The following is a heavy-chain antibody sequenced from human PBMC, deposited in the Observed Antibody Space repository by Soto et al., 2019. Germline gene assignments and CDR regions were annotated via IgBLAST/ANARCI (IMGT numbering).Heavy chain of an antibody. V-gene: IGHV3-11*01. CDR2: ISSSGSTI. J-gene: IGHJ6*03. CDR1: GFTFSDYY. D-gene: IGHD3-10*01. Sequence: QVQLVESGGGLVKPGGSLRLSCAASGFTFSDYYMSWIRQAPGKGLEWVSYISSSGSTIYYTDSVKGRFTISRDNAKNSLYLQMNSLRAEDTAVYYCARTMVRGVMTLQHYYYMDVWGKGTTVTVSS. CDR3: ARTMVRGVMTLQHYYYMDV.